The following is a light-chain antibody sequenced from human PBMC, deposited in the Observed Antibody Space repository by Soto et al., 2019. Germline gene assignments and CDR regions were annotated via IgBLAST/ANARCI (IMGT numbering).Light chain of an antibody. CDR3: ISYAGSNNGGV. Sequence: QSVLTQPPSASGSPGQSVTISCTGTGSDVGAYNYVSWYQQHPGKAPKLMIYEVSKRPSGVPGRFSGSKSGNTASLTVSGLQAEDEADYYCISYAGSNNGGVFGGGTKFTVL. J-gene: IGLJ3*02. V-gene: IGLV2-8*01. CDR2: EVS. CDR1: GSDVGAYNY.